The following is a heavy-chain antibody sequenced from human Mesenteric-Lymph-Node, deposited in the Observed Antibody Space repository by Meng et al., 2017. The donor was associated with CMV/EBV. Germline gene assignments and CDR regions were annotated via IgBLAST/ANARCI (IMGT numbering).Heavy chain of an antibody. V-gene: IGHV3-11*04. Sequence: GESLKISCAAGGFTFSDYYMSWIRQAPGKGLEWVSYIGPYGTTIYYTDSVKGRFTISRDNAKNSLYLQMNRLRAEDTAIYYCAKDQVEAGWGGPRYHYYAMDVWGQGTTVTVSS. D-gene: IGHD3-16*01. CDR3: AKDQVEAGWGGPRYHYYAMDV. J-gene: IGHJ6*02. CDR1: GFTFSDYY. CDR2: IGPYGTTI.